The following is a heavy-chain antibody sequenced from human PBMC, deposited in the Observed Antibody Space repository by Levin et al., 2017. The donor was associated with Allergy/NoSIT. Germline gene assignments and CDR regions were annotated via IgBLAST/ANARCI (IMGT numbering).Heavy chain of an antibody. Sequence: PGGSLRLSCAASGFTFSSYGMHWVRQAPGKGLEWVAVIWYDGSNKYYADSVKGRFTISRDNSKNTLYLQMNSLRAEDTAVYYCARDRAIVATEPYYFDYWGQGTLVTVSS. D-gene: IGHD5-12*01. CDR2: IWYDGSNK. CDR3: ARDRAIVATEPYYFDY. V-gene: IGHV3-33*01. CDR1: GFTFSSYG. J-gene: IGHJ4*02.